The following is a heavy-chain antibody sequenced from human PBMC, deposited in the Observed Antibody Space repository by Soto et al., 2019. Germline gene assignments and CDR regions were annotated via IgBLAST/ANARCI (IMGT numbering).Heavy chain of an antibody. CDR2: ISGSGGST. CDR1: GFTFSTYT. CDR3: AKPQAAVAYYFDY. Sequence: GSLRLSCAASGFTFSTYTMSWVRQARGKGLEWVSAISGSGGSTYYAYSVKGRFTISRDNSKNTLYLQMNSLRAEDTAVYYCAKPQAAVAYYFDYWGQGIQVTVSS. V-gene: IGHV3-23*01. D-gene: IGHD6-25*01. J-gene: IGHJ4*02.